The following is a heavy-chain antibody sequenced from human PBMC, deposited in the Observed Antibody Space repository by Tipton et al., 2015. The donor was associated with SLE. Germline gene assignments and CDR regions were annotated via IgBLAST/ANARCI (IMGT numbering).Heavy chain of an antibody. V-gene: IGHV4-59*01. J-gene: IGHJ6*02. Sequence: LRLSCTVSGGSISTYYWSWIRQPPGRGLLWLGYISYSGSTNYKPSLKSRVTISVDTSKNQFSLTLTSVTAADTAVYYCARGLYYYYGMDVWGQGTTVTVSS. CDR2: ISYSGST. CDR3: ARGLYYYYGMDV. CDR1: GGSISTYY.